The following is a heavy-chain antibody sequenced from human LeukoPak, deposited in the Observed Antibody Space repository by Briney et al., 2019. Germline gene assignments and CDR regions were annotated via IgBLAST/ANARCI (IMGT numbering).Heavy chain of an antibody. CDR3: ARLPSLVTPYYFDY. Sequence: PSETLSLTCTVSGGSISSYYWSWIRQPPGKGLEWIGYIYYSGSPNYNPSLKSRVTISVDTSKNQFSLKLSSVTAADTAVYYCARLPSLVTPYYFDYWGQGTLVTVSS. V-gene: IGHV4-59*08. CDR1: GGSISSYY. J-gene: IGHJ4*02. D-gene: IGHD4-11*01. CDR2: IYYSGSP.